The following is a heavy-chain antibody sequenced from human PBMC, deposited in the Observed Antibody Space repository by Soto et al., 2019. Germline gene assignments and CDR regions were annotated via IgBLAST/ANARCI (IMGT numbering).Heavy chain of an antibody. CDR1: GFTFDDNA. CDR3: ARDMYFITAAGGGIDD. J-gene: IGHJ4*02. Sequence: EVQLVESGGGLVQPGRSLRLSCAASGFTFDDNAMHWVRQSPGKGLEWVSGISWNSGTIAYADSVKGRFTISRDNAKNPLYLQMNRLKAEGTALYYCARDMYFITAAGGGIDDWGQGTLVTVSS. V-gene: IGHV3-9*01. CDR2: ISWNSGTI. D-gene: IGHD6-25*01.